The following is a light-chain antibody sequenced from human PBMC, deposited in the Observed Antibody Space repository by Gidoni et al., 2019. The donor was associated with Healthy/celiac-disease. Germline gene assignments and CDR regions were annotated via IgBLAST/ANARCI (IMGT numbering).Light chain of an antibody. Sequence: DIQMTQSPSTLSASVGDRVTITCRASQSISSWLAWYQQKPGKAPKLLIYDASSLAGGVPSRFSGSGSGTEFTLTISSLQPDDFATYYCQQYNSYSTFGQGTKVEIK. CDR3: QQYNSYST. J-gene: IGKJ1*01. CDR2: DAS. CDR1: QSISSW. V-gene: IGKV1-5*01.